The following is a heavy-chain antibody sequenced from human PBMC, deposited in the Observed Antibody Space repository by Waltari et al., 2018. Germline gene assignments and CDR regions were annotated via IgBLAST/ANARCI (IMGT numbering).Heavy chain of an antibody. D-gene: IGHD6-13*01. CDR2: ISYDGDNK. CDR1: GFIFRNHG. CDR3: AKDPSGPSRTWHYYYYYMDV. Sequence: QVQLVESGGGVVQPGRSLRLSCASSGFIFRNHGMHWVRQAPGKGLEWVAIISYDGDNKYYADSVKGRFTISRDNSRNTLYLQMNNLRAEDTAVYYCAKDPSGPSRTWHYYYYYMDVWGKGTTVTVSS. J-gene: IGHJ6*03. V-gene: IGHV3-30*18.